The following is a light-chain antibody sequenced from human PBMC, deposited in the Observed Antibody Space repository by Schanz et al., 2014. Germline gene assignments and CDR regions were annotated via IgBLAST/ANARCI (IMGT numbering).Light chain of an antibody. CDR1: QSISSS. Sequence: PGERATLSCRASQSISSSLLAWYQQKPGLAPRLLIYDASNRATGIPARFSGSGSGTDFTLTISSLEPEDFAVYYCQQRSNWPPLTFGGGTKVEIK. CDR3: QQRSNWPPLT. J-gene: IGKJ4*01. CDR2: DAS. V-gene: IGKV3-11*01.